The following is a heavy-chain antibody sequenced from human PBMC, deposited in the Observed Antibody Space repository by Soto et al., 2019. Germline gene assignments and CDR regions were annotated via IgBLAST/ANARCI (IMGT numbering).Heavy chain of an antibody. V-gene: IGHV1-69*01. CDR1: GGTFSSYA. CDR2: IIPIFGTA. D-gene: IGHD3-10*01. Sequence: QVQLVQSGAEVKKPGSSVKVSCKASGGTFSSYAISWVRQAPGQGLEWMGGIIPIFGTANYAQKFQGRVTITADESTSTAYMELSSLISEDTAVYYCARGLWLTTGPGYFDLWGRGTLVTVSS. CDR3: ARGLWLTTGPGYFDL. J-gene: IGHJ2*01.